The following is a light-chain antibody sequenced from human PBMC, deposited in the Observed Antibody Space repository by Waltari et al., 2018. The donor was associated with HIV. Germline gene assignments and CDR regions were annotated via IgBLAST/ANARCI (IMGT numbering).Light chain of an antibody. CDR1: SSDVGGYSY. V-gene: IGLV2-14*01. CDR3: SSYTTSSSLL. CDR2: EVS. Sequence: QSALTQPASVSGSPGQSITISCTGTSSDVGGYSYVSWYQQHPGKAPKLIIYEVSNRPSGVSNRFSGSKSGNTASLTISGLQAEDEADYYCSSYTTSSSLLFGGGTKLTVL. J-gene: IGLJ2*01.